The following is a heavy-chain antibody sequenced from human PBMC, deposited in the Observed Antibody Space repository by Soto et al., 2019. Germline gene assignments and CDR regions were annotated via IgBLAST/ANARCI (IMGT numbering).Heavy chain of an antibody. CDR2: ISAYSGNT. CDR3: AXXXXXXXYGDYGRYYFDY. Sequence: QVQLVQSGAEVKKPGASVKVSCKASGYTFTTYGITWVRQAPGQGLEWMGWISAYSGNTNYAQKLQGRLTVTTDTSTNTAYMDLRSLRSDDTAVYYCAXXXXXXXYGDYGRYYFDYWGHGTLVTVSS. J-gene: IGHJ4*01. V-gene: IGHV1-18*04. CDR1: GYTFTTYG. D-gene: IGHD4-17*01.